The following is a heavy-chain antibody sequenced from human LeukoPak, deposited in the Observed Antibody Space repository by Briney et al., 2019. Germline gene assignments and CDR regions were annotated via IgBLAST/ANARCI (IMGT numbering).Heavy chain of an antibody. CDR2: ISLTGLT. Sequence: PSWTLSLTCGVSGGSISNTNWWSWVRQPPAQGLEWIGEISLTGLTHYNPSLESRVTVSLDKSKNQLSLNLTSVAAADTAVYYCSRENGAFSPFGYWGQGTLVTVLS. J-gene: IGHJ4*02. CDR3: SRENGAFSPFGY. V-gene: IGHV4-4*02. CDR1: GGSISNTNW. D-gene: IGHD2-8*01.